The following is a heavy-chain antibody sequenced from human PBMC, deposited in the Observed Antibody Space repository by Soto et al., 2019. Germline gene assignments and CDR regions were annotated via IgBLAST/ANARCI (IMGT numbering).Heavy chain of an antibody. J-gene: IGHJ6*02. D-gene: IGHD1-1*01. Sequence: QVQLVQSGAEVKKPGASVKVSCKASGYTFTSYDINWVRQATGQGLEWMGWMNPNSGNTGYAQKFRGRVFMTSITSISTAYLELSSLRSEDTAVYYCATERTGTTSMDVWSQGTTVTVSS. V-gene: IGHV1-8*01. CDR2: MNPNSGNT. CDR3: ATERTGTTSMDV. CDR1: GYTFTSYD.